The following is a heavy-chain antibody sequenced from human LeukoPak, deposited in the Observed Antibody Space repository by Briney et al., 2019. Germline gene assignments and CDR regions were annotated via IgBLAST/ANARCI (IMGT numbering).Heavy chain of an antibody. J-gene: IGHJ4*02. V-gene: IGHV4-59*11. CDR3: ARLAKCDGDCYSFDF. Sequence: SETLSLTCAVSGDSISGHPWSWIRQPPGKGLDYIGYIDSNGDTNYNPSLKTRVTISVDTPTNQFSLNLNSVTAADTAVYYCARLAKCDGDCYSFDFWGQGMLVTVSS. D-gene: IGHD2-21*02. CDR1: GDSISGHP. CDR2: IDSNGDT.